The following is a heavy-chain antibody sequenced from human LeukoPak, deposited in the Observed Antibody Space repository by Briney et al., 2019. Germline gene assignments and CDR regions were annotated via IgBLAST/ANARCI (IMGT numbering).Heavy chain of an antibody. Sequence: QPGASLRLSCAASGFSFSSYWMSWVRQVPGKGPEWVANIKPDGSEKYYVDSVKGRFMVSRDNAKNSLYLQMNSLRAEDTAMYYCAEGSNYGNSSFWGQGTLVTVSS. D-gene: IGHD4-11*01. V-gene: IGHV3-7*01. CDR3: AEGSNYGNSSF. J-gene: IGHJ4*02. CDR1: GFSFSSYW. CDR2: IKPDGSEK.